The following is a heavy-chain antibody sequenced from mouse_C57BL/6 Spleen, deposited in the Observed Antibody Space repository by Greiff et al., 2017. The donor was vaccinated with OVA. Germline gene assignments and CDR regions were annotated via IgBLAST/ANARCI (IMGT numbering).Heavy chain of an antibody. V-gene: IGHV1-26*01. Sequence: VQLQQSGPELVKPGASVKISCKASGYTFTDYYMNWVKQSHGKSLEWIGDINPNNGGTSYNQKFKGKATLTVDKSSSTAYMELRSLTSEDSAVYYCARGRFLDYWGQGTTLTVSS. J-gene: IGHJ2*01. CDR1: GYTFTDYY. CDR3: ARGRFLDY. CDR2: INPNNGGT.